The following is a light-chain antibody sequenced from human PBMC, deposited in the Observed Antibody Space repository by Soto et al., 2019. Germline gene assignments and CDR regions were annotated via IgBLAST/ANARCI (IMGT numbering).Light chain of an antibody. V-gene: IGKV3-11*01. CDR1: QSVNNY. Sequence: EIVLTQSPATLSLSPGERATRSCRASQSVNNYLAWYQQKPGQAPRLLIYDVFNRATGIPARFSGSGSGTDFTLTISSLEPEDFAVYYCQQRSNWPWLTFGGGTRVEIK. CDR2: DVF. J-gene: IGKJ4*01. CDR3: QQRSNWPWLT.